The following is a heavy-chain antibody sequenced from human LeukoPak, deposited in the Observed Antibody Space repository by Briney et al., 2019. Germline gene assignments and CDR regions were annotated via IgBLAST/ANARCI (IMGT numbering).Heavy chain of an antibody. J-gene: IGHJ1*01. V-gene: IGHV3-7*01. CDR3: ATYSILNAREFRY. Sequence: GGSLRLSCAGSGFTFSNSWMGWVRQAPGKGLEWVANVQHIGGETYYVDSVKGRFTISRDNAKNPVYLQMNSLGADDTAVYYCATYSILNAREFRYWGQGTLVTVTS. D-gene: IGHD4-11*01. CDR1: GFTFSNSW. CDR2: VQHIGGET.